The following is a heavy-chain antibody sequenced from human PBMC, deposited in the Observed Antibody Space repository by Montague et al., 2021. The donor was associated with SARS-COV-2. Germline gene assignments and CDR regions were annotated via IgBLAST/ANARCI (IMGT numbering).Heavy chain of an antibody. J-gene: IGHJ4*02. Sequence: SLRLSCAASKFTFSDYWMSWVRQAPGKGLEWLANINRDGSERYYVDSVKGRFTISRDNAKNSLYLQMNSLSAEDTAVYYCARDGGYTYYDFGSGYFVYWGQGTLVTVSS. CDR3: ARDGGYTYYDFGSGYFVY. D-gene: IGHD3-3*01. V-gene: IGHV3-7*03. CDR1: KFTFSDYW. CDR2: INRDGSER.